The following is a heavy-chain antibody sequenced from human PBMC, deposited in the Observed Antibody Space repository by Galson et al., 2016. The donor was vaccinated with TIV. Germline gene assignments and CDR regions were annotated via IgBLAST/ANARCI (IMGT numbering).Heavy chain of an antibody. Sequence: SLRLSCAASGFTFTTYAMHWVRQAPGKGLEWVAVISYDGTNKYYADSVKGRFTISRDNSKNTLYLQMNSLRRVDTAVYYCASGLTIFGVVTTRNGMDVWGQGTTVTVSS. CDR1: GFTFTTYA. D-gene: IGHD3-3*01. J-gene: IGHJ6*02. CDR3: ASGLTIFGVVTTRNGMDV. CDR2: ISYDGTNK. V-gene: IGHV3-30-3*01.